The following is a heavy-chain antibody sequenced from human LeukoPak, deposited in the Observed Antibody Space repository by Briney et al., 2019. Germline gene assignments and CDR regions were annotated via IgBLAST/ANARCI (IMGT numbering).Heavy chain of an antibody. Sequence: GGSLRLSCAASGFTFSSYWMHWVRQAPGKGLVWVSRINSDGSSTSYADSVKGRFTISRDNAKNTLYLQMNSLRAEDTAVYYCARHVVAVGFDYWGQGTLVTVSS. D-gene: IGHD3-22*01. CDR3: ARHVVAVGFDY. CDR1: GFTFSSYW. CDR2: INSDGSST. V-gene: IGHV3-74*01. J-gene: IGHJ4*02.